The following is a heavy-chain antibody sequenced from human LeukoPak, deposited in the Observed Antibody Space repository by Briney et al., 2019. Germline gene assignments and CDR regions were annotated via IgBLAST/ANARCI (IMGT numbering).Heavy chain of an antibody. D-gene: IGHD1-14*01. Sequence: GGSLRLSCAASGFTFSSYSMNWVRQAPGKGLEWVSSISSSSSYIYYADSVKGRFTISRDNAKNSLYLQMNSPRAEDTAVYYCATEPPSPLNYWGQGTLVTVSS. CDR2: ISSSSSYI. J-gene: IGHJ4*02. V-gene: IGHV3-21*01. CDR1: GFTFSSYS. CDR3: ATEPPSPLNY.